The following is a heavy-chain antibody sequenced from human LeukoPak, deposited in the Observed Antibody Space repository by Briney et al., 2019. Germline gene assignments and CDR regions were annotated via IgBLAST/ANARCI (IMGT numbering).Heavy chain of an antibody. CDR1: GGSISSSSYY. V-gene: IGHV4-39*07. CDR3: ARDRWSGSYMSDY. Sequence: PSETLSLTCTVSGGSISSSSYYWGWIRQPPGKGLEWIGSIYYSGSTYYNPPLKSRVTISVDTSKNQFSLKLSSVTAADTAVYYCARDRWSGSYMSDYWGQGTLVTVSS. D-gene: IGHD1-26*01. J-gene: IGHJ4*02. CDR2: IYYSGST.